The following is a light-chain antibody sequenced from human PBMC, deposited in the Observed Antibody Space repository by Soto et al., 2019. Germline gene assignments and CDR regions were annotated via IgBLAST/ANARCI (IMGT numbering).Light chain of an antibody. Sequence: EIVMTQSPATLSVSPWERATLSCRASQSISNSLAWYQQKPGQGPRLLIYGASTRATGVPARFSGSGSGTDFTLTISSLESEDFAVYYCQQYNIWPPWTFGQGTKVDIK. CDR1: QSISNS. J-gene: IGKJ1*01. CDR3: QQYNIWPPWT. V-gene: IGKV3-15*01. CDR2: GAS.